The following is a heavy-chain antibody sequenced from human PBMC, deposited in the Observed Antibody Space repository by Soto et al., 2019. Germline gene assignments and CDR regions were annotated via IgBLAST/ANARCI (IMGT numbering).Heavy chain of an antibody. Sequence: EVQLVESWGGLVQPGGPLKLACAATGFIFSGSGMHWVRQASGKGLEWVGHIRTKANNYATVYTGSVKGRFTISRDDSKNTAYLQMNSLKTEDTALYYCAADSGYDSYYFDSCGQGTLVTVSS. CDR2: IRTKANNYAT. V-gene: IGHV3-73*01. J-gene: IGHJ4*02. CDR1: GFIFSGSG. CDR3: AADSGYDSYYFDS. D-gene: IGHD5-12*01.